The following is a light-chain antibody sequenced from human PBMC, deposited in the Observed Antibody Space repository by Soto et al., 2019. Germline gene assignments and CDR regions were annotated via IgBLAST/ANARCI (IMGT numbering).Light chain of an antibody. CDR1: QNINNL. V-gene: IGKV1-5*01. CDR2: DAS. CDR3: QHMRT. J-gene: IGKJ1*01. Sequence: DIQITQAPPTLTSSIGDRVAITCLSSQNINNLIAWYQQKPGKAPQFLIYDASTLESGVPSRFSGSGFGTEFSLTISSLQRDYFGSYYCQHMRTFGQGTKVDIK.